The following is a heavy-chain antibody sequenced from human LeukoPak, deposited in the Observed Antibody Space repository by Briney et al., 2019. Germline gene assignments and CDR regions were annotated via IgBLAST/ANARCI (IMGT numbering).Heavy chain of an antibody. V-gene: IGHV3-7*01. J-gene: IGHJ4*02. CDR2: IKQDGSEK. Sequence: GGSLRLSCAASGFTFSSYWMSWVRQAPGKGLEWVANIKQDGSEKCYVDSVKGRFTISRDNAKNSLYLQMNSLRAEDTAVYYCARWYSSSWYGPYYFDYWGQGTLVTVSS. CDR1: GFTFSSYW. D-gene: IGHD6-13*01. CDR3: ARWYSSSWYGPYYFDY.